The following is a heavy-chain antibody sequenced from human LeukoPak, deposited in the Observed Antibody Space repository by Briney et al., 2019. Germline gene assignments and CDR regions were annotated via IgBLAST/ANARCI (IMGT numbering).Heavy chain of an antibody. Sequence: SETLSLTCAVYGGSFSGYYWSWLRQPPGKGLEWIGEINHSGSTNYNPSLKSRGTISVDTSKNQFSLKLSSVTAADTAVYYCARLTGYDSSGYSDYWGQGTLVTVSS. D-gene: IGHD3-22*01. CDR2: INHSGST. CDR3: ARLTGYDSSGYSDY. CDR1: GGSFSGYY. V-gene: IGHV4-34*01. J-gene: IGHJ4*02.